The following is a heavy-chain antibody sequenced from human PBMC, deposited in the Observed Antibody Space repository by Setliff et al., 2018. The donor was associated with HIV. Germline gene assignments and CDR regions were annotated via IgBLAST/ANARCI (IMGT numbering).Heavy chain of an antibody. CDR2: INPKSDGT. CDR3: ASGQATLIG. J-gene: IGHJ4*02. V-gene: IGHV1-2*04. Sequence: GASVKVSCKASGYSFTDYYIHWVRQAPGQGLEWMGWINPKSDGTNYAQKFQGWITMTRDTSISTAYMELSRLGSDDTAVYYCASGQATLIGWGQGTLVTVSS. D-gene: IGHD3-22*01. CDR1: GYSFTDYY.